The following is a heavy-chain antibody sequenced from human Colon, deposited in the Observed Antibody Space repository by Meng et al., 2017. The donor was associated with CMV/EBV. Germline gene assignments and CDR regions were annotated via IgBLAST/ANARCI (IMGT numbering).Heavy chain of an antibody. CDR2: IKTDGSTT. V-gene: IGHV3-74*02. CDR1: GFTFSNYW. Sequence: EVQLVESGGGLVQPGGSLRLSCAVSGFTFSNYWMYWVRQTPGKGLVCVARIKTDGSTTEYADSVKGRFTISRDNGRNTLYLQMNSLRGEDTAVYFCVSGLVGTRNYWAQGTLVTVSS. CDR3: VSGLVGTRNY. J-gene: IGHJ4*02. D-gene: IGHD1-14*01.